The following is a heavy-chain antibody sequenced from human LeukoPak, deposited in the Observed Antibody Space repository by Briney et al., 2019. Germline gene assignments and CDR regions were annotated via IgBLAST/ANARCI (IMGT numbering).Heavy chain of an antibody. CDR2: ISGNGGST. CDR3: AKDHDFWSGYSDY. V-gene: IGHV3-23*01. CDR1: GFTFSAYA. Sequence: GGSLRLSCAAFGFTFSAYAMSWVRQAPGKGLEWVSDISGNGGSTYYADSVKGRFTISRDNSKNTLYLQMNSLRAEDTAVYYCAKDHDFWSGYSDYWGQGTLVTVSS. J-gene: IGHJ4*02. D-gene: IGHD3-3*01.